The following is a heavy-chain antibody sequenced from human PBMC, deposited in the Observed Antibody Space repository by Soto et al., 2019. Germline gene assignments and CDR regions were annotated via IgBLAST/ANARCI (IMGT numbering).Heavy chain of an antibody. CDR1: GFTFSSYS. J-gene: IGHJ4*02. Sequence: GGSLRLSCAASGFTFSSYSLSWVRQAPGKGLEWVSYISSGGSTIYYADSVKGRFTISRDNAKNSLYLQMNSLRADDTAVYYCARARQAAAGYYFDYWGQGTLVTVSS. D-gene: IGHD6-13*01. CDR2: ISSGGSTI. V-gene: IGHV3-48*01. CDR3: ARARQAAAGYYFDY.